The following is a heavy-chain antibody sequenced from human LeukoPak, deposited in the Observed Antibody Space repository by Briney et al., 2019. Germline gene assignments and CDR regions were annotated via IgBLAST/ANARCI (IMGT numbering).Heavy chain of an antibody. CDR1: GFTFSNYV. D-gene: IGHD3-22*01. CDR2: FCDDGGST. Sequence: GGSLRLSCAASGFTFSNYVMSWVRQAPEKGLEWVSVFCDDGGSTYYADSVKGRFTFSRDNAKNTLYLQMNSLGAEDTAVYYCASIPPDSSTADYCRQGTLLTVSS. V-gene: IGHV3-23*01. CDR3: ASIPPDSSTADY. J-gene: IGHJ4*02.